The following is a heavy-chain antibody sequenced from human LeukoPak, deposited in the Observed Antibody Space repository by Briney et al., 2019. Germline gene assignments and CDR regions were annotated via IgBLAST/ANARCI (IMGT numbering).Heavy chain of an antibody. Sequence: PGGSLRLSCAASGFTFSSYAMSWVRQAPGKGLEWVSAISGSGGSTYYADSVKGRFTISRDNSKNTLYLQMNSLRAEDTAVYYCAKDLYGGNPGLSDAFDIWGQGTMVTVSS. CDR1: GFTFSSYA. J-gene: IGHJ3*02. CDR3: AKDLYGGNPGLSDAFDI. D-gene: IGHD4-23*01. CDR2: ISGSGGST. V-gene: IGHV3-23*01.